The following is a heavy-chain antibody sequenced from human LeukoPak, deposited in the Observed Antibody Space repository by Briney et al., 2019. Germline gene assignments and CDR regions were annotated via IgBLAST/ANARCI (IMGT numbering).Heavy chain of an antibody. CDR1: GYSISSGYF. CDR3: ARLQGVPHTQIDY. CDR2: IYHSGST. V-gene: IGHV4-38-2*02. J-gene: IGHJ4*02. D-gene: IGHD3-10*01. Sequence: SETLSLTCTVSGYSISSGYFWGWIRQPPGKGLEWIGSIYHSGSTYYNPSLKSRVTISVDTSKNQFSLKLSSVTAADTAVYYCARLQGVPHTQIDYWGQGTLVTVSS.